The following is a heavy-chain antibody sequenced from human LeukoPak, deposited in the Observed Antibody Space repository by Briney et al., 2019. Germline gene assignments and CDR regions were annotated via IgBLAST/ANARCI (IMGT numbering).Heavy chain of an antibody. CDR3: ARTELGTVAFDI. V-gene: IGHV3-48*03. CDR1: GFTFSSYE. D-gene: IGHD7-27*01. Sequence: GXLRLSCAASGFTFSSYEMNWVRQAPGKGLEWVSYIRSSGSTIYYADCVKGRFNISRDNANNSLYLQMNSLRAEDTAVYYCARTELGTVAFDIWGQGTMDTVSS. CDR2: IRSSGSTI. J-gene: IGHJ3*02.